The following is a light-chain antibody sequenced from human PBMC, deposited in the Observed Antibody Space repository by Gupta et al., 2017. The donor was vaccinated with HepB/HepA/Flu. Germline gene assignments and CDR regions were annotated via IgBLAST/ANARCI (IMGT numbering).Light chain of an antibody. Sequence: SYEVTQPPSVSVSPGQTASITCSGDKLGDKYACWYQQKPGQSPVLVIYQDSKRPSGIPERVSGSNSGNTDTLTISGTQAMDEADYYCQAWDSITGGVFGGGTKLTVL. CDR2: QDS. V-gene: IGLV3-1*01. CDR1: KLGDKY. J-gene: IGLJ2*01. CDR3: QAWDSITGGV.